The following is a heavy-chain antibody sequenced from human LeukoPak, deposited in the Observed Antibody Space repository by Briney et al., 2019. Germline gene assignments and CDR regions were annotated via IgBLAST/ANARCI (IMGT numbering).Heavy chain of an antibody. J-gene: IGHJ4*02. CDR1: GDSVSSNSAA. CDR3: ARDPVGGSTIFDY. D-gene: IGHD1-26*01. V-gene: IGHV6-1*01. Sequence: SQTLSLTCTISGDSVSSNSAAWNWIRQSPSRGLEWLGRTYYRSKWYYDYAVAVKSRISINPDTSKNQFSLQLSSVTPEDTAVYYCARDPVGGSTIFDYWGQGTLVTVSS. CDR2: TYYRSKWYY.